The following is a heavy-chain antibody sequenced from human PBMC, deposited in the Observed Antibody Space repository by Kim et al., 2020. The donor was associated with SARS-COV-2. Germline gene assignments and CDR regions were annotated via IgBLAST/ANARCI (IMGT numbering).Heavy chain of an antibody. CDR3: AREPYGSGYSDY. D-gene: IGHD3-10*01. J-gene: IGHJ4*02. V-gene: IGHV3-11*01. CDR2: I. Sequence: IYYADSVKGRFTISRDNAKNSLYLQMNSLRAEDTAVYYWAREPYGSGYSDYWGQGTLVTVSS.